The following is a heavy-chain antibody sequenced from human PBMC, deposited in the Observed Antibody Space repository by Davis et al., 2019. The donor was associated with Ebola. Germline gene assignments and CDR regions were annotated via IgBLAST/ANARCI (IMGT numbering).Heavy chain of an antibody. Sequence: PSETLSLTCTVSGDSISNYYWSWIRQPPGKGLEWIGYISYSGSTNYNPSLKSRVTISVDTSQNQFFLKLSAVTATDTAIYYCARERRFSSWFDYWGQGTLVTVSS. V-gene: IGHV4-59*01. J-gene: IGHJ5*01. D-gene: IGHD6-13*01. CDR2: ISYSGST. CDR3: ARERRFSSWFDY. CDR1: GDSISNYY.